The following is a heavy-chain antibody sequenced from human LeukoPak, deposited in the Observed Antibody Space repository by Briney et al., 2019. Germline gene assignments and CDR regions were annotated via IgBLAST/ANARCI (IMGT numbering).Heavy chain of an antibody. Sequence: SETLSLTCTVSGGSISSGSYYWSWIRQPAGKGLEWIGRIYTSGSTNYNPSLKSRVTISVDTSKNQFSLKLSSVTAADTAVYYCARVRCSSTSCRKGRDKWFDPWGQGTLVTVSS. V-gene: IGHV4-61*02. D-gene: IGHD2-2*01. J-gene: IGHJ5*02. CDR1: GGSISSGSYY. CDR3: ARVRCSSTSCRKGRDKWFDP. CDR2: IYTSGST.